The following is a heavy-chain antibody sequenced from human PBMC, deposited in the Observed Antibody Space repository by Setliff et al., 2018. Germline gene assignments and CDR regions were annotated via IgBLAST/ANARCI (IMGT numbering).Heavy chain of an antibody. D-gene: IGHD6-19*01. V-gene: IGHV5-51*01. J-gene: IGHJ4*02. CDR3: ARQPKVDSSGLKCLDY. CDR2: IHPSDSDT. CDR1: GYNFATYW. Sequence: GESLKISCKASGYNFATYWIGWVRQMPGKGLEWMGIIHPSDSDTRYNPSFQGQVTISADKSINTAYLQWSSLKASDTAMYYCARQPKVDSSGLKCLDYWGQGTLVTVSS.